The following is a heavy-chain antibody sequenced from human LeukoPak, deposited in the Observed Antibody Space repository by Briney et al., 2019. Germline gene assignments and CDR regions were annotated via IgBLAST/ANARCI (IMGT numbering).Heavy chain of an antibody. J-gene: IGHJ4*02. CDR1: GGSFSGYY. D-gene: IGHD3-22*01. CDR3: ASKSSGYYLRVPFDY. Sequence: SETLSLTCAVYGGSFSGYYWSWIRQPPGKGLEWIGEINHSGSTNYNPSLKSLVTISVDTSKNQFSLKLNSVTAADTAVYYCASKSSGYYLRVPFDYWGQGTLVTVSS. V-gene: IGHV4-34*01. CDR2: INHSGST.